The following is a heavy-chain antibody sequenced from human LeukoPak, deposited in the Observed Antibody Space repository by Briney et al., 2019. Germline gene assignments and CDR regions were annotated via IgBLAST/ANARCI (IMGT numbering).Heavy chain of an antibody. Sequence: GGSLRLSCAASGFTFSVYYMRWLRQAPGKGLEWVSFINSGGSSIYYVDSVKGRFTISRDNAKNSLYLQMSSLRAEDTAVYYCASNLAANYHFYYGIDVWGQGTTVTVSS. CDR1: GFTFSVYY. V-gene: IGHV3-11*01. CDR3: ASNLAANYHFYYGIDV. D-gene: IGHD1-26*01. J-gene: IGHJ6*02. CDR2: INSGGSSI.